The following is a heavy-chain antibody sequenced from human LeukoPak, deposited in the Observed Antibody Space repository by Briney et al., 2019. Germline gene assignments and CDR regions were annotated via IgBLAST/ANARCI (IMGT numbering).Heavy chain of an antibody. CDR3: VSSGSYAYYFDY. CDR2: ISSSGSTI. Sequence: GGSLRLSCAASGFTFSDYYMSWIRQAPGKGLEWVSYISSSGSTIYYADSVKGRFTISRDNAKNSLYLQMNSLRAEDTAVYYCVSSGSYAYYFDYWGQGTLVTVSS. J-gene: IGHJ4*02. V-gene: IGHV3-11*01. CDR1: GFTFSDYY. D-gene: IGHD1-26*01.